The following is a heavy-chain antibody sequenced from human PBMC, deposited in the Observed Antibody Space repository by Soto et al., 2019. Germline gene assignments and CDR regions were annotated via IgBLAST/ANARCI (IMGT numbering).Heavy chain of an antibody. CDR1: GGSISSGGYS. D-gene: IGHD1-1*01. CDR2: VHHTGST. J-gene: IGHJ1*01. CDR3: ARGLWNDVFQY. Sequence: SETLSVTCAVSGGSISSGGYSWTWIRQPPGKGLEWIGYVHHTGSTTYNPSLKTRVNISVDRPNNQFFLTLTSATAADSAVYYCARGLWNDVFQYWPPGTLVTVSP. V-gene: IGHV4-30-2*01.